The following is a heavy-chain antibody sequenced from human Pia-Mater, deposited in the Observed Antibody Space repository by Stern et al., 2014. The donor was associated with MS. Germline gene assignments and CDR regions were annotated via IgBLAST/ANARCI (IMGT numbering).Heavy chain of an antibody. CDR1: GFSFSNYC. CDR3: ARRGHGYSGADH. D-gene: IGHD5-24*01. V-gene: IGHV5-51*01. Sequence: EVQLVQSGAEVMQPGGSLRLSCEVSGFSFSNYCIRWVRQVPGKGPEWVAVISSGDCDTQLGASFQGRVIISADNSNNTPFLQWNSLKASDTAMYFCARRGHGYSGADHWGQGTLVTVSS. J-gene: IGHJ4*02. CDR2: ISSGDCDT.